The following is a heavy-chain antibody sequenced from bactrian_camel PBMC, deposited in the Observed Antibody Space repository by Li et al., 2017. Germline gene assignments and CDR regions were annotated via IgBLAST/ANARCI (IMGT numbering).Heavy chain of an antibody. CDR3: AARICGTLSAYRDSLTSGY. Sequence: VQLVESGGGSVQDGGSLRLSCAARTGTFRSACMGWIRQVSGKEREGVASIDSDGETTYADSVKGRFTISRDDAKNTLLLQMDSLKPEDTAMYYCAARICGTLSAYRDSLTSGYWGQGTQVTVS. D-gene: IGHD2*01. CDR1: TGTFRSAC. J-gene: IGHJ4*01. V-gene: IGHV3S68*01. CDR2: IDSDGET.